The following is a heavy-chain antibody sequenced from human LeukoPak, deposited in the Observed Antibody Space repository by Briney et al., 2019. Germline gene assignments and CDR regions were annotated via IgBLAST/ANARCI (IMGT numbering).Heavy chain of an antibody. D-gene: IGHD5-18*01. CDR3: ATIKRGSTYGYFDF. CDR1: GASTASHY. V-gene: IGHV4-59*11. J-gene: IGHJ3*01. Sequence: SETLSLTCTVSGASTASHYWTWLRQPPGKELEWIAYMFDTVSTKSNPSLKSRLTLSVDTSKKQLSLRLSSVTAADTAVYYCATIKRGSTYGYFDFWGLGTLVTVSS. CDR2: MFDTVST.